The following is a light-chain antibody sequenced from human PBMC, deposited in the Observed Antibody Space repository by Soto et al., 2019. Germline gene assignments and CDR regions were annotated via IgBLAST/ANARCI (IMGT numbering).Light chain of an antibody. V-gene: IGKV1-5*01. Sequence: DIHMTQSLSTLSASLGDRDTITCRASQTISSWLAWYQQKPGKAPKLLIYDVSSLESGVPSRFSGSGSGTEFTLTISSLQPDDSATYYCQQYSTFWTFGQGTKVDI. J-gene: IGKJ1*01. CDR1: QTISSW. CDR2: DVS. CDR3: QQYSTFWT.